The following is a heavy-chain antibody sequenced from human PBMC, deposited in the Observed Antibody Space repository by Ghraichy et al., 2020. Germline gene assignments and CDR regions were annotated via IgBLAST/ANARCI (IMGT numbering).Heavy chain of an antibody. Sequence: LNISCAASGFTFSSYEMNWVRQAPGKGLEWVSYISSSGSTIYYADSVKGRFTISRDNAKNSLYLQMNSLRAEDTAVYYCARLTMVRGVIIRSLGYWGQGTLVTVSS. V-gene: IGHV3-48*03. D-gene: IGHD3-10*01. J-gene: IGHJ4*02. CDR3: ARLTMVRGVIIRSLGY. CDR1: GFTFSSYE. CDR2: ISSSGSTI.